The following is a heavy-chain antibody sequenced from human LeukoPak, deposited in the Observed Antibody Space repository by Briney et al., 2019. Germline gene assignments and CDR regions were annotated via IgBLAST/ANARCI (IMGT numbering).Heavy chain of an antibody. CDR1: GFTFSSYS. Sequence: GGSLRLSCAASGFTFSSYSMNWVRQGPGKGLEWVSYISSSSSTIYYADSVKGRFTISRDNAKNSLYLQMNSLRDEDTAVYYCARDPSYYYDSSGYRIWGQGTLVTVSS. V-gene: IGHV3-48*02. CDR3: ARDPSYYYDSSGYRI. D-gene: IGHD3-22*01. J-gene: IGHJ4*02. CDR2: ISSSSSTI.